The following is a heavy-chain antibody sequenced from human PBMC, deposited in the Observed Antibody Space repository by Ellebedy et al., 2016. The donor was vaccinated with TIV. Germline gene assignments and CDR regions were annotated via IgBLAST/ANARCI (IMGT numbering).Heavy chain of an antibody. CDR1: GFTFSSYA. CDR3: ATSRARVY. J-gene: IGHJ4*02. V-gene: IGHV3-23*01. CDR2: ISDSGDYT. Sequence: GESLKISCAASGFTFSSYAMCWVRQAPGKGLEWVSTISDSGDYTYYADSVKGRFTISRDNAKNSLYLQMNSLRVDDTAVYYCATSRARVYWGQGTLVTVSS.